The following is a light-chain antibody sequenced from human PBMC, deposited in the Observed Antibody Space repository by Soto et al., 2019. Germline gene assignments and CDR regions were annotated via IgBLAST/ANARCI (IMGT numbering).Light chain of an antibody. J-gene: IGKJ1*01. Sequence: DIQLTQSPSILSASVGDRVTITCRASQSIHSKLAWYQQTPGKAPELLIYDASILETGAPLRFSGSGSGTEFTLTISSLQPDDFATYFCQQYNGYWTFGQGARVDIK. CDR3: QQYNGYWT. CDR1: QSIHSK. V-gene: IGKV1-5*01. CDR2: DAS.